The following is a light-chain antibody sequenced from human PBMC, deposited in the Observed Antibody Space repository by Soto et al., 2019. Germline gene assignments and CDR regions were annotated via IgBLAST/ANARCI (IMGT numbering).Light chain of an antibody. CDR3: CSYAGSSTYV. CDR2: EGS. CDR1: SSVVGSYNL. J-gene: IGLJ1*01. V-gene: IGLV2-23*01. Sequence: QSALTQPASVSGSPGQSITISCTGTSSVVGSYNLVSWYQQHPGKAPKLMIYEGSKRPSGVSNRFSGSKPGNTASLTISGLQAEDEADYYCCSYAGSSTYVFGTGTKVTVL.